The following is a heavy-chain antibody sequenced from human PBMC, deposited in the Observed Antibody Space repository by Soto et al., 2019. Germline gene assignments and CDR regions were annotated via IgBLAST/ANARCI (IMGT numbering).Heavy chain of an antibody. D-gene: IGHD3-22*01. V-gene: IGHV4-4*02. CDR3: ARDLYYYQTSGSGTLDY. CDR2: IYHSGST. CDR1: GGSISSNNW. Sequence: PSETLSLTCAVSGGSISSNNWWSWVRQPPGKGLEWIGEIYHSGSTNYNPSLKSRVAISIDKSNNQFSLKLSSVTAADTAVYYCARDLYYYQTSGSGTLDYWGQGTLVTVSS. J-gene: IGHJ4*02.